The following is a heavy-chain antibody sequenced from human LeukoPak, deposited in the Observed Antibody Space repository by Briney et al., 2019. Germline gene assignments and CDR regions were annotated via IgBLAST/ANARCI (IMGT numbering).Heavy chain of an antibody. CDR2: IWYDGSNK. V-gene: IGHV3-33*01. J-gene: IGHJ4*02. CDR1: GFTFSSYG. Sequence: PGRPLRLSCAASGFTFSSYGMHWVRQAPGKGLEWVAVIWYDGSNKYYADSVKGRFTISRDNPKNTLYLQMNSLRAEDTAVYYCARGREYSSSSAFDYWGQGTLVTVSS. CDR3: ARGREYSSSSAFDY. D-gene: IGHD6-6*01.